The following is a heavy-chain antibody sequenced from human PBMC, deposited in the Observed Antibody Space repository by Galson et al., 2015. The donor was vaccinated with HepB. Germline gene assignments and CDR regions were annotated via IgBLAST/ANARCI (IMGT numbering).Heavy chain of an antibody. CDR2: IYYSGST. CDR3: ARHRPVAGDFLDS. Sequence: SETLSLTCTVSGGSISSYYWSWIRQPPGKGLEWIGYIYYSGSTNYNPSLKSRVTISVDTSKNQFSLKLSSVTAADTAVYYCARHRPVAGDFLDSWGQGTLVTVSS. V-gene: IGHV4-59*08. D-gene: IGHD6-19*01. CDR1: GGSISSYY. J-gene: IGHJ4*02.